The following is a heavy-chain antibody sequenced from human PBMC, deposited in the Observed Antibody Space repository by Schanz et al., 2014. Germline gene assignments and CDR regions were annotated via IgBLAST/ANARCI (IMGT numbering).Heavy chain of an antibody. Sequence: QVQLVESGGGVVQPGRSLILSCSVSGFSLNTYGIHWFRQPAGKGLEWVAVIWNNGVTKYYADSVRGRFTISRDRFQNTLYLRMNSLRAEDTAVYYCARPRFDYGEVDYWGQGTLVTVSS. CDR1: GFSLNTYG. V-gene: IGHV3-33*01. D-gene: IGHD4-17*01. CDR3: ARPRFDYGEVDY. CDR2: IWNNGVTK. J-gene: IGHJ4*02.